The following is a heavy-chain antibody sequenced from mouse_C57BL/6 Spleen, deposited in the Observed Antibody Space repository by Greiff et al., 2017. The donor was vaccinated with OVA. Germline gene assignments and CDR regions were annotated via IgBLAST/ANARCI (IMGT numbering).Heavy chain of an antibody. CDR2: ISSGSSTI. V-gene: IGHV5-17*01. J-gene: IGHJ3*01. Sequence: EVHLVESGGGLVKPGGSLKLSCAASGFTFSDYGMHWVRQAPEKGLEWVAYISSGSSTIYYADTVKGRFTISRDNAKNTLFLQMTSLRSEDTAMYYCARPGGGNPWFAYWGQGTLVTVSA. D-gene: IGHD1-1*02. CDR3: ARPGGGNPWFAY. CDR1: GFTFSDYG.